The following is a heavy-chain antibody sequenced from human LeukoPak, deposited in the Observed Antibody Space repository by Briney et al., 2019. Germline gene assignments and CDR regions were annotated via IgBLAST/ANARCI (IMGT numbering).Heavy chain of an antibody. CDR1: GFTFSDSE. J-gene: IGHJ3*02. Sequence: PGGSLRLSCAASGFTFSDSEMTWVRQAPGKGLEWVSYISSGGSTIYYADSVKGRFTISRDNAKQSLYLQMSNLRDDDTALYYCARDKGLGDIWGQGTMVTVSS. CDR3: ARDKGLGDI. CDR2: ISSGGSTI. V-gene: IGHV3-48*03.